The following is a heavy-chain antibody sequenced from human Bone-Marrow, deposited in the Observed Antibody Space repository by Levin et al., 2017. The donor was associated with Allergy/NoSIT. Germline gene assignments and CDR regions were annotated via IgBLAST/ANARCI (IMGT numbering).Heavy chain of an antibody. Sequence: SETLSLTCTVSGGSISSGGSVRSGGDYWSWIRQHPGKGLEWIGYIYYSGRTYYNPSLKSRVSISLDTSKNQFSLKLTSVTAADTAVYYCARVEREDYDSSGYFRDWGQGTLVTVSS. J-gene: IGHJ4*02. D-gene: IGHD3-22*01. CDR3: ARVEREDYDSSGYFRD. CDR1: GGSISSGGSVRSGGDY. CDR2: IYYSGRT. V-gene: IGHV4-31*03.